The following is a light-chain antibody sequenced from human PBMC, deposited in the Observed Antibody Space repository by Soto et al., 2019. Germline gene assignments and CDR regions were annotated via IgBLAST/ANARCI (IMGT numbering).Light chain of an antibody. CDR3: SAFATSRAYV. V-gene: IGLV2-14*01. Sequence: QSVLTQPASVSGSPGQSITISCTGTSSDVGAYNYASWYQQQSGKAPKLLIHEVSSRPAGVSDRFSGSKSGNTASLTISGLQAEDEADYYCSAFATSRAYVFGIGTKVTVL. J-gene: IGLJ1*01. CDR2: EVS. CDR1: SSDVGAYNY.